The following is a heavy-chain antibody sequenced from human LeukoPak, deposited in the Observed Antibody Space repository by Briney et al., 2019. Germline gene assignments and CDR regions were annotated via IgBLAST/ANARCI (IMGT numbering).Heavy chain of an antibody. D-gene: IGHD3-10*01. CDR3: ARGSRKYYYGSGRPLGY. Sequence: ASVKVSCKASGYTFTSYDINWVRQATGQGLEWMGWMNPNSGNTGYAQKFQGRVTMTRNTSISTAYMELSSLRSEDTAVYYCARGSRKYYYGSGRPLGYWGQGTLVTVSS. J-gene: IGHJ4*02. CDR2: MNPNSGNT. CDR1: GYTFTSYD. V-gene: IGHV1-8*01.